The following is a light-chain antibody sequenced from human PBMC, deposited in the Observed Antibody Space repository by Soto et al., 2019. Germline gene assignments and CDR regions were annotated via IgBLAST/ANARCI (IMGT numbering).Light chain of an antibody. J-gene: IGKJ5*01. Sequence: PGDRATLSCRASQSVSTSYLAWYQQKPGQAPRLLIYGASSRATGIPDRFSGSGSGTDFTLTISSLEPEDFAIYYCQHRSNWPPEVTFGQGTRLEIK. CDR3: QHRSNWPPEVT. CDR1: QSVSTSY. V-gene: IGKV3D-20*02. CDR2: GAS.